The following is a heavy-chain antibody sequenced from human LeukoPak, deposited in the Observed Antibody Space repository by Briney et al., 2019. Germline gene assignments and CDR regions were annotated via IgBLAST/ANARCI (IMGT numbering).Heavy chain of an antibody. CDR1: GGAISSGDYY. V-gene: IGHV4-30-4*01. J-gene: IGHJ5*02. CDR3: ATAPYEYIWGTYRTNWFDP. CDR2: SYYSGNT. Sequence: SETLSLTCTVSGGAISSGDYYWGWIRQPPGKGLEWIGYSYYSGNTYYNPSLKSRVTISMDTSKNQFSLKLNSMTAADTAVYYCATAPYEYIWGTYRTNWFDPWGQGTLVTVSS. D-gene: IGHD3-16*02.